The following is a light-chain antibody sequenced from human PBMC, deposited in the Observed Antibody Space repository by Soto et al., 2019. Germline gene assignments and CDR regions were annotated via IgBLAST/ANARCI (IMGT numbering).Light chain of an antibody. J-gene: IGKJ1*01. CDR2: GAS. CDR3: QQYASSPRT. V-gene: IGKV3-20*01. Sequence: EIVLTQSPGTLSLSPGERATLFCRASQSFTTSQLAWYQQRPGQAPRVLIFGASRRATGIPDRFSGSGSGTDFTLTISRLEPEDSAVYYCQQYASSPRTFGQGTTVELK. CDR1: QSFTTSQ.